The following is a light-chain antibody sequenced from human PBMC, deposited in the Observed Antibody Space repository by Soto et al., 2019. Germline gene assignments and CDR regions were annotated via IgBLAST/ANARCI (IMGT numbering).Light chain of an antibody. CDR3: AAWDDSLNGLYV. CDR2: TDN. CDR1: SSNIGINT. J-gene: IGLJ1*01. Sequence: SVLTRPPSASGTPGQRVTISCSGNSSNIGINTVNWYQQVPGTAPKLLIYTDNQRPSGVPDRFSGSKSGTSASLAISGLQSEDEADYYCAAWDDSLNGLYVFGTGTKVTVL. V-gene: IGLV1-44*01.